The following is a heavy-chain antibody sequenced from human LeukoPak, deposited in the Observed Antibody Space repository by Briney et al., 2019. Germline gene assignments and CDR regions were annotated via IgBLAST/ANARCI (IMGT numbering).Heavy chain of an antibody. Sequence: GGSLRLSCAASGFTFSSYSMNWVRQAPGKGLEWVSSISSSSSYIYYADSVKGRFTISRDNDKNSLYLEMNSLRAEDTAVYYCAREAFAYYYDSSGLDYWGQGTLVTVSS. CDR2: ISSSSSYI. V-gene: IGHV3-21*01. D-gene: IGHD3-22*01. CDR3: AREAFAYYYDSSGLDY. CDR1: GFTFSSYS. J-gene: IGHJ4*02.